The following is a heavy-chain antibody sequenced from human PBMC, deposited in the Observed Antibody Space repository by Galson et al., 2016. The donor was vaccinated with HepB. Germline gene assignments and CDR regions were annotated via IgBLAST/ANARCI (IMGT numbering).Heavy chain of an antibody. CDR3: ARSGSRELADY. CDR1: GGTFSSYA. D-gene: IGHD1-26*01. CDR2: IIPIFGTA. J-gene: IGHJ4*02. Sequence: SVKVSCKASGGTFSSYAISWVRQAPGQGLEWMGGIIPIFGTANYAQKFQGRVTITADKSTSTAYMELSSLRSEDTTVYYCARSGSRELADYWGQGTLVTVSS. V-gene: IGHV1-69*06.